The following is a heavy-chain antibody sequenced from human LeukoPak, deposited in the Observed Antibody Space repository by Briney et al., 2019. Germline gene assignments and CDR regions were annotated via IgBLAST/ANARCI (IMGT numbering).Heavy chain of an antibody. D-gene: IGHD3-10*01. V-gene: IGHV3-23*01. J-gene: IGHJ4*02. Sequence: GGSLRLSCAASGFTFSSYAMSWVRQAPGKGLEWVSAISGSGGSTYYADSVKGRFTISRDNSKNTLYLQMNSLRAEDTAVYYCAKDRLITLVRGVPFDYWGQGTLVTVSS. CDR3: AKDRLITLVRGVPFDY. CDR2: ISGSGGST. CDR1: GFTFSSYA.